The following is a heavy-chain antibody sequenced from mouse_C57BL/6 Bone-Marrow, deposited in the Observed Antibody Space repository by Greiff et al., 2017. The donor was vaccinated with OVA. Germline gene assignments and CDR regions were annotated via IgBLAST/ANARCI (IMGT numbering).Heavy chain of an antibody. J-gene: IGHJ2*01. D-gene: IGHD2-1*01. CDR2: IDPSDSYT. CDR1: GYTFTSYW. V-gene: IGHV1-59*01. Sequence: QVQLQQPGAELVRPGTSVKLSCKASGYTFTSYWMHWVKQRPGQGLEWIGVIDPSDSYTNYNQKFKGKATLTVDTSSSTAYMQLSSLTSEDSAVYYCARFGNYGYWGQGTTLTVSS. CDR3: ARFGNYGY.